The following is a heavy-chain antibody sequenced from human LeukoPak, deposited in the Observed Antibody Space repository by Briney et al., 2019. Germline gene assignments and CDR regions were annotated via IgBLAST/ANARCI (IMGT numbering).Heavy chain of an antibody. Sequence: QTGGSLRLSCAASGFTFSSYAMSWVRQAPGKGLEWVSAISGSGGSTYYAESVKGRFTISRDNSKNTLYLQMNNLRAEDTAVYYCARGGSSWLPEYWGQGTLVTISS. CDR3: ARGGSSWLPEY. CDR1: GFTFSSYA. D-gene: IGHD6-13*01. CDR2: ISGSGGST. V-gene: IGHV3-23*01. J-gene: IGHJ4*02.